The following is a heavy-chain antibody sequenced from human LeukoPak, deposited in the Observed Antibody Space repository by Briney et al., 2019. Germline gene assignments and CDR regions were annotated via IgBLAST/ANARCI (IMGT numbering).Heavy chain of an antibody. V-gene: IGHV1-18*04. CDR1: GYTFINYG. J-gene: IGHJ4*02. Sequence: GASVKVSCKASGYTFINYGISWARQAPGQGLEWMGWISAYDGNTKYVQEFQGRVTMTTDTSTSTVYMELRSLRSDDTAVYYCARGGIAVTGPSDYWGQGTLVTVSS. CDR3: ARGGIAVTGPSDY. D-gene: IGHD6-19*01. CDR2: ISAYDGNT.